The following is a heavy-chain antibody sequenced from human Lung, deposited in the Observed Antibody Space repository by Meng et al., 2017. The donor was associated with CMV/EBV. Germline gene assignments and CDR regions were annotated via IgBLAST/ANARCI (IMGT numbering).Heavy chain of an antibody. V-gene: IGHV3-72*01. D-gene: IGHD1-7*01. Sequence: GGSXRLXCTASGFTFSDHYMEWIRQAPGRGLEWIARIRDKDSRYSTEYAASVRGRFTISRDDSKLLFLEMTSLKTEDTAVYYCARTSRRTRDFDYWGQGPLVTVSS. CDR3: ARTSRRTRDFDY. CDR2: IRDKDSRYST. CDR1: GFTFSDHY. J-gene: IGHJ4*02.